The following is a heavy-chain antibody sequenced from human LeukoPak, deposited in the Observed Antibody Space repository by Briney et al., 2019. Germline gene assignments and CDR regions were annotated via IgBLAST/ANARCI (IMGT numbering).Heavy chain of an antibody. CDR2: IKQDGSEK. J-gene: IGHJ3*02. CDR1: GFTFSSYW. Sequence: GGSLRLSCAASGFTFSSYWMSWVRQAPGKGLEWVANIKQDGSEKYYVDSVKGRFTISRDNAKNSLYLQMNSLRVEDTAVYYCASQVITMVRGAVAFDIWGQGTMVTVSS. D-gene: IGHD3-10*01. V-gene: IGHV3-7*01. CDR3: ASQVITMVRGAVAFDI.